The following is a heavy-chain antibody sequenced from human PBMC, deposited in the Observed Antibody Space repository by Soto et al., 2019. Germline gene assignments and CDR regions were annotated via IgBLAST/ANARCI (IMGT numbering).Heavy chain of an antibody. CDR3: ATMTTATETFDY. D-gene: IGHD4-17*01. V-gene: IGHV4-30-4*01. Sequence: PSETLSLTCTVSGGSISSGDYYWSWIRQPPGKGLEWIGYIYYSGSTYYNPSLKSRVTISVDTSKNQFSLKLSSVTAADTAVYYCATMTTATETFDYWGQGTLVTVS. J-gene: IGHJ4*02. CDR2: IYYSGST. CDR1: GGSISSGDYY.